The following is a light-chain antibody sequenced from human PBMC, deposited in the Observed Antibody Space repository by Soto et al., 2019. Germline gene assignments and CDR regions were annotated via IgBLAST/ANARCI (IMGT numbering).Light chain of an antibody. Sequence: QPVLTQPPSASASLGASVTLTCTLSSGYSNYEVDWYQQRPGKGPRFVMRVGTGGIVGSKGDGIPDRFSVLGSGLNRYLTIKNIQEEDESDYHCGADHGSGSGSNFVYVFGTGTK. CDR1: SGYSNYE. V-gene: IGLV9-49*01. CDR2: VGTGGIVG. J-gene: IGLJ1*01. CDR3: GADHGSGSGSNFVYV.